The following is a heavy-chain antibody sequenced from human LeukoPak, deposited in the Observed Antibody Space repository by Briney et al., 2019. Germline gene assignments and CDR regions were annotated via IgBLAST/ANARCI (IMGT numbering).Heavy chain of an antibody. CDR3: ARDRRLWFGELPSGY. CDR2: INPNSGGT. Sequence: ASVTVSFKSSGYTFTGYYMHWVRQAPGQGLEWMGWINPNSGGTNYAQKFQGRVTMTRDTSISTAYMELSRLRSDDTAVYYCARDRRLWFGELPSGYWGQGTLVTVSS. V-gene: IGHV1-2*02. J-gene: IGHJ4*02. D-gene: IGHD3-10*01. CDR1: GYTFTGYY.